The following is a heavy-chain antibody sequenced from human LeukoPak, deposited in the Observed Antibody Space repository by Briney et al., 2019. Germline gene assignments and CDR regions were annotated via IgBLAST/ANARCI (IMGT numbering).Heavy chain of an antibody. D-gene: IGHD5-18*01. Sequence: SETLSLTCAVYGRSFSGYYWIWIRQPPGKGLEWIGEINHSGSTNYNASLKNRVTISMDTSKNQFSLRLTSVTAADTAVYYCAPRGDIEHSFGYGKWFDPWGQGTRVTVSS. CDR1: GRSFSGYY. CDR3: APRGDIEHSFGYGKWFDP. CDR2: INHSGST. V-gene: IGHV4-34*01. J-gene: IGHJ5*02.